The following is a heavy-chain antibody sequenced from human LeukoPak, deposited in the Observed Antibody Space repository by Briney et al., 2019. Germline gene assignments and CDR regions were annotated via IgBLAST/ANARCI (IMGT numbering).Heavy chain of an antibody. CDR1: GGSFSGYY. CDR3: ARGKDVLLWFRMYYFDY. Sequence: SETLSLTCAVYGGSFSGYYWSWIRQPPGKGLEWIGEINHSGSTNYNPSLKSRVTISVDTYKNQFSLKLSSVTAADTAVYYCARGKDVLLWFRMYYFDYWGQGTLVTVSS. V-gene: IGHV4-34*01. J-gene: IGHJ4*02. CDR2: INHSGST. D-gene: IGHD3-10*01.